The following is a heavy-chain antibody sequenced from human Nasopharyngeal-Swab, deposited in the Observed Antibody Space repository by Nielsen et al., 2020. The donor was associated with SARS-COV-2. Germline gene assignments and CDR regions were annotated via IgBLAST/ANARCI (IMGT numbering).Heavy chain of an antibody. J-gene: IGHJ6*02. CDR3: ARGRGMDV. CDR2: INHSGST. Sequence: SETLSLTCPVSGGSVSSGSYYWSWIRQPPGKGLEWIGEINHSGSTNYNPSLKSRVTISVDTSKNQFSLKLSSVTAADTAVYYCARGRGMDVWGQGTTVTVSS. V-gene: IGHV4-39*07. CDR1: GGSVSSGSYY.